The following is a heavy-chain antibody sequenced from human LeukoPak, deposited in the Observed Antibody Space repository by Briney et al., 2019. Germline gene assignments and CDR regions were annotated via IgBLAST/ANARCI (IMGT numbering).Heavy chain of an antibody. V-gene: IGHV4-31*03. CDR1: GGSISSGGYY. CDR3: ARDPAGSPTAALGHAFDI. CDR2: IYYSGST. Sequence: SETLSLTCTVSGGSISSGGYYWSWIRQHPGKGLEWIGYIYYSGSTYYNPSLKSRVTISVDTSKNQFSLKLSSVTAADTAAYYCARDPAGSPTAALGHAFDIWGQGTMVTVSS. D-gene: IGHD2-2*01. J-gene: IGHJ3*02.